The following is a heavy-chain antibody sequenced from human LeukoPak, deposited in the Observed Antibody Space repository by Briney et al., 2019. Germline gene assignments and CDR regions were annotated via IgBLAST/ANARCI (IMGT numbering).Heavy chain of an antibody. V-gene: IGHV4-59*02. Sequence: PSGTLSLTCVVSGASVSSSHWNWIRQLPGKGLEWIGCFSYTGKTDYNPSLTSRVTISLDTSKNQVTLKLRSVTAADTAVYYCSEGYFEPFDHWGQGTLVTVSS. CDR2: FSYTGKT. CDR3: SEGYFEPFDH. D-gene: IGHD2/OR15-2a*01. CDR1: GASVSSSH. J-gene: IGHJ4*02.